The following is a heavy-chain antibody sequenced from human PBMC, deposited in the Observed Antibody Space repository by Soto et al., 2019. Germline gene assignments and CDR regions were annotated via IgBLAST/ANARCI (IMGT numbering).Heavy chain of an antibody. CDR1: DDFISSYY. D-gene: IGHD3-9*01. CDR3: ARADYEILTGSYAMDV. CDR2: VSTNGAT. V-gene: IGHV4-4*07. Sequence: SETLSLTCTVSDDFISSYYWNWIRQPAGKGLEWIGRVSTNGATNYNPSLESRVTMSVDTSKNQFSLKLTSVTAADTAVYFCARADYEILTGSYAMDVWGQGTSVTVSS. J-gene: IGHJ6*02.